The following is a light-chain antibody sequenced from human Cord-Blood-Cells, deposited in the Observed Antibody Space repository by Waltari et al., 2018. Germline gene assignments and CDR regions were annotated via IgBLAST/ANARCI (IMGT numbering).Light chain of an antibody. V-gene: IGLV8-61*01. CDR3: VLYMGSGISV. CDR2: STN. J-gene: IGLJ3*02. Sequence: QTVVTQEPSFSVSPGGTVTLTCGLSSGSVSTSYYPRWYQQTPGQAPRTLIYSTNTGSSGGPDRFSGSILGNKAALTITGAQADDESDYYCVLYMGSGISVFGGGTKLTVL. CDR1: SGSVSTSYY.